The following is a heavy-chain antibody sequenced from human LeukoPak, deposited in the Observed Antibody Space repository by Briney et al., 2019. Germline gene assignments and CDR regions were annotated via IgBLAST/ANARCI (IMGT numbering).Heavy chain of an antibody. D-gene: IGHD3-10*01. CDR3: AILPWYRSDGSGSYSYAFDI. Sequence: GGSLRLSCAASGFTFDDYAMHWVRQAPGKGLEWVSGISWNSGSIGYADSVKGRFTISRDNAKNSLYLQMNSLRAEDTALYYCAILPWYRSDGSGSYSYAFDIWGQGTMVTVSS. CDR1: GFTFDDYA. V-gene: IGHV3-9*01. CDR2: ISWNSGSI. J-gene: IGHJ3*02.